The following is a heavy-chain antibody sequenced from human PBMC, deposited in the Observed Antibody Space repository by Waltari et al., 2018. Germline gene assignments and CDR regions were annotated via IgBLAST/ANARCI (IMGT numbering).Heavy chain of an antibody. CDR3: ASPEIAAAGTGAFDI. Sequence: VQLLESGGGLVQPGGSLRLSCSASGFTLSSYAMSWVRQAPGKGLEWVAVIWYDGSNKYYADSVKGRFTISRDNSKNTLYLQMNSLRAEDTAVYYCASPEIAAAGTGAFDIWGQGTMVTVSS. CDR2: IWYDGSNK. D-gene: IGHD6-13*01. J-gene: IGHJ3*02. CDR1: GFTLSSYA. V-gene: IGHV3-33*08.